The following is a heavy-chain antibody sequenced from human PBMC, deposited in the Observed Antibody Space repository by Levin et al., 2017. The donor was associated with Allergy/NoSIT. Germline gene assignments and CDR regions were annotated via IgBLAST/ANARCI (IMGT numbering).Heavy chain of an antibody. J-gene: IGHJ4*02. CDR2: ISYEGSYK. CDR3: AREGLTGWYEGPGVDLDY. Sequence: LSLTCAASGFTFSTYAMHWVRQAPGKGLEWVAIISYEGSYKYYAPSVEGRFTISRDNSKITLYLQMNSLRVDDTAVYYCAREGLTGWYEGPGVDLDYWGQGALVTVSS. D-gene: IGHD6-19*01. CDR1: GFTFSTYA. V-gene: IGHV3-30*04.